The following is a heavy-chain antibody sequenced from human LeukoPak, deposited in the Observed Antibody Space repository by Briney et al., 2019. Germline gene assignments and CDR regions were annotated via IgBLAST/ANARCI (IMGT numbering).Heavy chain of an antibody. Sequence: PGGSLRLSCAASGFIFSTYAMSWVRQAPGEGLEWVSVISPSGDTSYYADSVKGRFTISRDNSRNTLNLQLSTLRAEDTAIYYCAKGKMTAYLSWFDPWGQGTMVTVSS. D-gene: IGHD3-9*01. CDR1: GFIFSTYA. CDR2: ISPSGDTS. CDR3: AKGKMTAYLSWFDP. V-gene: IGHV3-23*01. J-gene: IGHJ5*02.